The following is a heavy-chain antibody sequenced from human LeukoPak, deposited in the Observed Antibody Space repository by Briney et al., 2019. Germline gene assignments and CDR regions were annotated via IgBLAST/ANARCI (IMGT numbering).Heavy chain of an antibody. V-gene: IGHV4-59*01. D-gene: IGHD5-24*01. Sequence: PSETLSLTCTGSGDSIPNYYWSWLRQPPGKGLDCIAYISYSGGTKYNPSLRSRVTISQDTSKNQFSLELSSVNAADTAIYYCAREKGGEMATIYFDYWGQGTLVTVSS. CDR3: AREKGGEMATIYFDY. CDR2: ISYSGGT. J-gene: IGHJ4*02. CDR1: GDSIPNYY.